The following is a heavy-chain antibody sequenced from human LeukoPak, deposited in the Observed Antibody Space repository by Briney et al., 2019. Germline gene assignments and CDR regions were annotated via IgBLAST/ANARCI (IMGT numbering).Heavy chain of an antibody. D-gene: IGHD5-18*01. V-gene: IGHV4-34*01. Sequence: SETLSLTCAVYGGSFSGYYWSWIRQPPGKGLEWIGEINHSGSTNYNPSLKSRVTISVDTSKNQFSLKLSSVTAADTAVYYCARGRRRYSYGPRGETLDYWGQGTLVTVSS. CDR1: GGSFSGYY. CDR2: INHSGST. CDR3: ARGRRRYSYGPRGETLDY. J-gene: IGHJ4*02.